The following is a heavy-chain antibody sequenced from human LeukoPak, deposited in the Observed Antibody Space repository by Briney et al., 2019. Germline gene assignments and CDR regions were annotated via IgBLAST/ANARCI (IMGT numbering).Heavy chain of an antibody. CDR2: IYYSGST. CDR3: ARVEMTMVRGYYYYGMDV. CDR1: GGSISSGDYY. D-gene: IGHD3-10*01. V-gene: IGHV4-30-4*01. J-gene: IGHJ6*02. Sequence: SETLSLTCTVSGGSISSGDYYWSWIRQPPGKGLEWIGYIYYSGSTYYNPSLRSRATISVDTSKNQFSLKLSSVTAADTAVYYCARVEMTMVRGYYYYGMDVWGQGTTVTVSS.